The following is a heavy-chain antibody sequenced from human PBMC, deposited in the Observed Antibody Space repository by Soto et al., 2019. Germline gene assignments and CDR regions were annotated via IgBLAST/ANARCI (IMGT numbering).Heavy chain of an antibody. CDR2: IKSKTDGGTT. D-gene: IGHD3-16*01. CDR3: ARDPWAADY. Sequence: GSLRLSCAASGFTFSNAWMNWVRQAPGKGLEWVGRIKSKTDGGTTDYAAPVRGRFTISRDNSKNTVNLQMNSLRAEDTAVYYCARDPWAADYWGQGTLVTVSS. V-gene: IGHV3-15*07. CDR1: GFTFSNAW. J-gene: IGHJ4*02.